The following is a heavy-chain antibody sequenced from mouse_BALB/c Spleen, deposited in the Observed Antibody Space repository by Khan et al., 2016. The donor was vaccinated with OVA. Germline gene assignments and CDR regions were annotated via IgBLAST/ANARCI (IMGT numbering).Heavy chain of an antibody. CDR3: ARRGLRWDFDY. CDR1: GYTFINYW. J-gene: IGHJ2*01. V-gene: IGHV1-7*01. Sequence: QVQLQQSGAELAKPGASVKMSCKASGYTFINYWILWVKQRPGEGLEWIGYINPSTGYTEYNQNFKDKTTLTADTSYSTAYMQLSTLTSEDSAGYFCARRGLRWDFDYWGQGTTLTVSS. CDR2: INPSTGYT. D-gene: IGHD1-1*01.